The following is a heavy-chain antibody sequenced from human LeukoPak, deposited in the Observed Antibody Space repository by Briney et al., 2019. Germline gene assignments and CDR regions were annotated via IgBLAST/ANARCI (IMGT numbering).Heavy chain of an antibody. CDR3: ARGLKGYSYGYYYYYYMDV. V-gene: IGHV4-34*01. CDR2: INHSGST. D-gene: IGHD5-18*01. CDR1: GGSFSGYY. Sequence: SETLSLTYAVYGGSFSGYYWSWIRQPPGKGLEWIGEINHSGSTNYNPSLKSRVTISVDTSKNQFSLKLSSVTAADTAVYYCARGLKGYSYGYYYYYYMDVWGKGTTVTVSS. J-gene: IGHJ6*03.